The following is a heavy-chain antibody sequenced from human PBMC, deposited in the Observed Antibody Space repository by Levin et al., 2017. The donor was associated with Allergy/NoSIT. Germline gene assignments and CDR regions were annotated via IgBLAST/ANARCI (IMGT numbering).Heavy chain of an antibody. D-gene: IGHD3-10*01. Sequence: SCKVSGGSISSGSYYWSWLRPPAAKGLEWIGRIYSSGSANYNPSLKSRVTISVDTSKNQFSLKLSSVTAADTAVYYCARAEVGSEHWGQGTLVTVSS. CDR1: GGSISSGSYY. CDR2: IYSSGSA. CDR3: ARAEVGSEH. J-gene: IGHJ4*02. V-gene: IGHV4-61*02.